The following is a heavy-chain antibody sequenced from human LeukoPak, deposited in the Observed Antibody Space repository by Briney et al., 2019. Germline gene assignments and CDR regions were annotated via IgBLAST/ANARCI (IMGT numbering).Heavy chain of an antibody. Sequence: ASVKVSCKASGYTFTSYGISWVRQAPGQGLERRGWISAYNGNTNYAQKLQGRVTMTTDTSTSTAYMELRSLRSDDTAVYYCKYRSGGSCFFGDDAFDIWGQGTMVTVSS. CDR2: ISAYNGNT. D-gene: IGHD2-15*01. V-gene: IGHV1-18*01. CDR1: GYTFTSYG. J-gene: IGHJ3*02. CDR3: KYRSGGSCFFGDDAFDI.